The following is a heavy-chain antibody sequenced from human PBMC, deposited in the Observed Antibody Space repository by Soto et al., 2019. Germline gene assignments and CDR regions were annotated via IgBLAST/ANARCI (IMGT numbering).Heavy chain of an antibody. CDR2: IYCDDDK. CDR1: GVSLSTSGEG. D-gene: IGHD2-15*01. CDR3: AHRQRTVVVGAPFDL. Sequence: QITLRESGPTLVQPTQTLTLTCTLSGVSLSTSGEGVGWIRQPPGKALEWLALIYCDDDKRFSPSLKSRLAITRDISKNQVVMTMTDMAPEDTAIYYCAHRQRTVVVGAPFDLWGQGSQVTVSS. J-gene: IGHJ4*02. V-gene: IGHV2-5*02.